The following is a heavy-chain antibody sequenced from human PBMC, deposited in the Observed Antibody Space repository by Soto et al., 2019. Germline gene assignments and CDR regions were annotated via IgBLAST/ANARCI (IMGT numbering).Heavy chain of an antibody. J-gene: IGHJ5*02. V-gene: IGHV3-23*01. D-gene: IGHD3-10*01. CDR2: ISGSGGST. Sequence: GGSLRLSCAASGFTFSSCAMSWVRQAPGKGLEWVSAISGSGGSTYYADSVKGRFTISRDNSKNTLYLQMNSLRAEDTAVYYCAKDLGAITMVRGVISWFDPWGQGTLVTVSS. CDR1: GFTFSSCA. CDR3: AKDLGAITMVRGVISWFDP.